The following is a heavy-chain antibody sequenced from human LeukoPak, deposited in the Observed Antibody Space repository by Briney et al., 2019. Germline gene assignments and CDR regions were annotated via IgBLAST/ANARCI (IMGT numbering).Heavy chain of an antibody. D-gene: IGHD1-26*01. V-gene: IGHV4-31*03. Sequence: SETLSLTCTVSGGSISSGGYYWSWIRQHPGKGLEWIGYIYYSGSTYYNPSLKSRVTMSIAMSKNQFSLKLNSVTAADTAVYYCVRETYSGNQRGFDYWGQGTLVTVSS. J-gene: IGHJ4*02. CDR1: GGSISSGGYY. CDR2: IYYSGST. CDR3: VRETYSGNQRGFDY.